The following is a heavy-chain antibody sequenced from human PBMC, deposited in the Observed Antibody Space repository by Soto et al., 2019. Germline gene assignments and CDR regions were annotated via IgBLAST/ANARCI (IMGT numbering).Heavy chain of an antibody. V-gene: IGHV3-53*02. Sequence: EVQLEETGGGLIQPGGSLSLSCADSGLAVSRNNMSWVRQAPGKGLEWVTLIHSDGGTYGGYTYYADSVKGRFTISRDNSKNPIYLQMNSLRAEDSALYYCARDLGRSPFDYWGQGTLVTVSS. CDR2: IHSDGGTYGGYT. CDR3: ARDLGRSPFDY. J-gene: IGHJ4*02. CDR1: GLAVSRNN.